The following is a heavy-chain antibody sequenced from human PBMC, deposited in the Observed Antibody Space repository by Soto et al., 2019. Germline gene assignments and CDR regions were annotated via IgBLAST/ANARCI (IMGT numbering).Heavy chain of an antibody. Sequence: QVQLVQSGAEVKKPGASVKVSCRTSGYTFISYYIHWVRQAPGQGLEWMGLINPTDAYTDYAQKFQGRITLTRDASTRIVDMELSSLRSEDTAIYYCARDHVDTPRTNFAYWGQGTLVTVSS. J-gene: IGHJ4*02. V-gene: IGHV1-46*01. CDR3: ARDHVDTPRTNFAY. CDR1: GYTFISYY. D-gene: IGHD5-18*01. CDR2: INPTDAYT.